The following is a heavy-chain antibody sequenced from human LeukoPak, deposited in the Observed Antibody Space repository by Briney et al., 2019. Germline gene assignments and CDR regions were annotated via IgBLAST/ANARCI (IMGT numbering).Heavy chain of an antibody. CDR1: GYTFTGYY. J-gene: IGHJ4*02. CDR3: ARDLMDRELFHLPQYYFDY. Sequence: GASVKVSCKASGYTFTGYYMHWVRQAPGQGLEWMGWINPNSGGTNYAQKFQGRVTMTRDTSISTAYMELSRLRSDDTAVYYCARDLMDRELFHLPQYYFDYWGQGTLVTVSS. D-gene: IGHD1-26*01. CDR2: INPNSGGT. V-gene: IGHV1-2*02.